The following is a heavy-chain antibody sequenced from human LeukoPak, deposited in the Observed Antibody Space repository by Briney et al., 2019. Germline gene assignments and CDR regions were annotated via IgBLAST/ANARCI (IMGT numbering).Heavy chain of an antibody. CDR1: GYTFTEYY. CDR3: AREGKKQWLVMGY. Sequence: ASVKVSCKASGYTFTEYYMHWVRQAPGKGLEWMGWINPNSGDKNYAQKFQGRVTMTRDTSISTAYMELSRLRSDDTAVYYCAREGKKQWLVMGYWGQGTLVTVSS. V-gene: IGHV1-2*02. D-gene: IGHD6-19*01. CDR2: INPNSGDK. J-gene: IGHJ4*02.